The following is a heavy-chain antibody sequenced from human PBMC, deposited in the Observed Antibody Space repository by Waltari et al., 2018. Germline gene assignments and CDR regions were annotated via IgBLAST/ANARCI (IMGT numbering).Heavy chain of an antibody. CDR3: ARQLIAAAGLYFDY. Sequence: QVQLQQWGAGLLKPSATLSLTCAVYGGSFSGYYRRWIRQPPGKGLEWIGEINHSGSTNYNPSLKSRVTISVDTSKNQFSLKLSSVTAADTAVYYCARQLIAAAGLYFDYWGQGTLVTVSS. D-gene: IGHD6-13*01. J-gene: IGHJ4*02. CDR2: INHSGST. V-gene: IGHV4-34*01. CDR1: GGSFSGYY.